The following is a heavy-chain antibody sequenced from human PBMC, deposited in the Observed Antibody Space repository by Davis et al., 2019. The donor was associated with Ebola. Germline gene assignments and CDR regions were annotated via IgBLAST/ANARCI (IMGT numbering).Heavy chain of an antibody. V-gene: IGHV3-30*18. D-gene: IGHD3-22*01. Sequence: LTRAASGFTFSSYWMSWVRQAPGKGLEWVAVISYDGSNKYYADSVKGRFTISRDNSKNTLYLQMNSLRAEDTAVYYCAKADYYDSSGGGFDYWGQGTLVTVSS. CDR1: GFTFSSYW. CDR2: ISYDGSNK. CDR3: AKADYYDSSGGGFDY. J-gene: IGHJ4*02.